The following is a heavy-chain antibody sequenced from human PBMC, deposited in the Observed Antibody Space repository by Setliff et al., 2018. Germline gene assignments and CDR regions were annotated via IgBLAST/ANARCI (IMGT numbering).Heavy chain of an antibody. Sequence: PGESLKISCKASGYNFLDYWIGWVRQVPGKGLEWMGIIYPDDSDTRYSPSVQGPFTISADKSISTAYLQWSSLKASDTAFYYCARRRRFDSGGPRSPWYFDLWGRGTLVTVSS. CDR2: IYPDDSDT. CDR3: ARRRRFDSGGPRSPWYFDL. V-gene: IGHV5-51*01. J-gene: IGHJ2*01. CDR1: GYNFLDYW. D-gene: IGHD3-22*01.